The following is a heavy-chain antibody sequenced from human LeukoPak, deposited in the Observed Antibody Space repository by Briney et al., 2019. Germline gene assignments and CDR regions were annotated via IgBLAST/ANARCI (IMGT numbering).Heavy chain of an antibody. CDR3: AREPLIRLRGWYYFDY. D-gene: IGHD2-15*01. J-gene: IGHJ4*02. CDR1: GGSISSYY. CDR2: IYYSGST. Sequence: SETLSLTCTVSGGSISSYYWSWIRQPPGKGLEWIGYIYYSGSTNYNPSLKSRVTISVDTSKNQFSLKLSSVTAADTAVYYCAREPLIRLRGWYYFDYWGQGTLVTVSS. V-gene: IGHV4-59*12.